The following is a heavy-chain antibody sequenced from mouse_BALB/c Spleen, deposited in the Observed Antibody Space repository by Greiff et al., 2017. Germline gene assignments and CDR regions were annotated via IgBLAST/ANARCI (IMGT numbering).Heavy chain of an antibody. Sequence: DVKLVESGGGLVQPKGSLKLSCAASGFTFNTYAMNWVRQAPGKGLEWVARIRSKSNNYATYYADSVKDRFTISRDDSQSMLYLQMNNLKTEDTAMYYCVRQGIAMDYWGQGTSVTVSS. J-gene: IGHJ4*01. CDR1: GFTFNTYA. CDR2: IRSKSNNYAT. CDR3: VRQGIAMDY. V-gene: IGHV10-1*02.